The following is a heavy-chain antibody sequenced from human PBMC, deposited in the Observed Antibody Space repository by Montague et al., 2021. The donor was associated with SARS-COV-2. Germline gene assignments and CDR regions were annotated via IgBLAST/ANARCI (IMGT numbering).Heavy chain of an antibody. J-gene: IGHJ4*02. CDR2: ISDSGGSI. D-gene: IGHD5-12*01. Sequence: SLRLSCAASGFGFRSYAMSWVRQAPGKRLEWVSGISDSGGSIYYADSVKGRFTISRDNSKNTLYLQMNSLRVEDTAVYYCANPRGEYSGSDFVFWYWGQGTLVTVSS. V-gene: IGHV3-23*01. CDR1: GFGFRSYA. CDR3: ANPRGEYSGSDFVFWY.